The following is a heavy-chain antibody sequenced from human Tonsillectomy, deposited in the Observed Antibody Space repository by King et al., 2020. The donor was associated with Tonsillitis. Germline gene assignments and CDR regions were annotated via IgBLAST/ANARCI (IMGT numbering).Heavy chain of an antibody. Sequence: QLVQSGGGVVQPGGSLRLSCAASQFTFRDYAMHWVRQAPGKGLEWRAVISYDEYSKYYKDSVLGRFTISRDNSKNTLFLQMNRLGPEDTAVYYCARDSEGRSDWRYIDYWGQGTLVTVPS. CDR3: ARDSEGRSDWRYIDY. V-gene: IGHV3-30-3*01. CDR2: ISYDEYSK. D-gene: IGHD2-21*02. J-gene: IGHJ4*02. CDR1: QFTFRDYA.